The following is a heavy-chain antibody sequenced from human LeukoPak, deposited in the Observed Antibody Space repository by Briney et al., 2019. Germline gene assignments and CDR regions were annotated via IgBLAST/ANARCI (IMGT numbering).Heavy chain of an antibody. Sequence: PGGSLRLSCAASGFTFSSYSMNWVRQAPGKGLEWVSYISSSSSTIYYADSVKGRFTISRDNAKNSLYLQMNSLRAEDTAVYYCAREGYYYDSSGYHWGQGTLVTVSS. V-gene: IGHV3-48*01. CDR1: GFTFSSYS. J-gene: IGHJ4*02. D-gene: IGHD3-22*01. CDR3: AREGYYYDSSGYH. CDR2: ISSSSSTI.